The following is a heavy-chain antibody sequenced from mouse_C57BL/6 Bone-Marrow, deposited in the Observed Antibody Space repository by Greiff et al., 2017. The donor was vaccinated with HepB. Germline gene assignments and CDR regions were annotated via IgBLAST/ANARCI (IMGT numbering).Heavy chain of an antibody. D-gene: IGHD1-1*01. V-gene: IGHV1-47*01. CDR3: ARRHYGSSWFAY. CDR1: GYTFTTYP. Sequence: VQGVESGAELVKPGASVKMSCKASGYTFTTYPIEWMKQNHGKSLEWIGNFHPYNDDTKYNEKFKGKATLTVEKSSSTVYLELSRLTSDDSAVYYCARRHYGSSWFAYWGQGTLVTVSA. J-gene: IGHJ3*01. CDR2: FHPYNDDT.